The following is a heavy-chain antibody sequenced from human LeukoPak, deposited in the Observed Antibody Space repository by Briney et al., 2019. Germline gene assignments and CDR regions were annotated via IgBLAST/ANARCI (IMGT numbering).Heavy chain of an antibody. CDR3: ARLGVAGDPSSAEYFQH. CDR1: GYSFASCA. CDR2: ISLYNPKT. D-gene: IGHD6-19*01. J-gene: IGHJ1*01. V-gene: IGHV1-18*01. Sequence: GASVKVSCKASGYSFASCAITWVRQAPGQGLDWMGWISLYNPKTNYVQKFQGRVTMTTDRSTSTAYMELMSLTSDDTAVYYCARLGVAGDPSSAEYFQHGGEGTLLTVSS.